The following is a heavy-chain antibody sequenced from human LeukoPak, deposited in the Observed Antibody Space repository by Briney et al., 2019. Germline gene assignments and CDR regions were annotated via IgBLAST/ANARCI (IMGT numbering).Heavy chain of an antibody. V-gene: IGHV1-69*06. D-gene: IGHD3-22*01. CDR3: ARDLGYDSSGYYAPFDY. CDR1: GGTFSSYA. Sequence: SVKVSCKASGGTFSSYAISWVRQAPGQGLEWMGGIIPIFGTANYAQRFQGRVTITADKSTSTAYMELSSLRSEDTAVYYCARDLGYDSSGYYAPFDYWGQGTLVTVSS. J-gene: IGHJ4*02. CDR2: IIPIFGTA.